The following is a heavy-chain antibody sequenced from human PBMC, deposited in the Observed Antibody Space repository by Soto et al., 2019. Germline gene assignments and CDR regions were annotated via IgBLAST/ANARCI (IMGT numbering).Heavy chain of an antibody. J-gene: IGHJ4*02. D-gene: IGHD5-12*01. V-gene: IGHV4-39*01. CDR1: GGSISSSSYY. Sequence: PSETLSLTCTVSGGSISSSSYYWGWIRQPPGKGLEWIGSIYYSGSTYYNPSLKSRVTISVDTSKNQFSLKLSSVTAADTAVYYCARFLLATTYFDYWGQGTLVTVSS. CDR2: IYYSGST. CDR3: ARFLLATTYFDY.